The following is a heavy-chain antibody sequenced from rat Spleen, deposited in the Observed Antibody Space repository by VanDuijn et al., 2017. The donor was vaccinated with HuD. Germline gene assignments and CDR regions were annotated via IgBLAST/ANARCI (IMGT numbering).Heavy chain of an antibody. Sequence: QVQLKESGPGLVQPSQTLSLTCTVSGFSLTSNSVSWVRQPPGKGLEWMGRMRYDGDTSYNSALKSRLSISRDTSKNQVFLKMGSLQSDDTATYFCIRESLPGYNSHWFVYWGQGTLVTVSS. D-gene: IGHD1-4*01. CDR3: IRESLPGYNSHWFVY. CDR2: MRYDGDT. V-gene: IGHV2-63*01. CDR1: GFSLTSNS. J-gene: IGHJ3*01.